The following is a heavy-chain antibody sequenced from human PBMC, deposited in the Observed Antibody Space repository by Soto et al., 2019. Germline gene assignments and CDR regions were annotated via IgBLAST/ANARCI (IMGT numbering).Heavy chain of an antibody. CDR1: GGSISSSNW. J-gene: IGHJ4*02. V-gene: IGHV4-4*02. CDR2: IYHSGST. Sequence: SETLSLTCAVSGGSISSSNWWSWVRQPPGKGLEWIGEIYHSGSTNYNPSLKSRVTISVDKSKNQFSLKLSSVTAADTAVYYCARLLGYCSGGSCFLYFDYWGQGTLVTVSS. CDR3: ARLLGYCSGGSCFLYFDY. D-gene: IGHD2-15*01.